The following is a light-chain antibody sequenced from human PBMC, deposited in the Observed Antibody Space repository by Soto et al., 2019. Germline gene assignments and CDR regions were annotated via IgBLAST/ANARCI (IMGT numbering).Light chain of an antibody. CDR3: LQYSSHSWT. CDR2: DAS. CDR1: RSISDC. J-gene: IGKJ1*01. V-gene: IGKV1-5*01. Sequence: DIQMTQSPSSLSPSVGDRVNLSCRASRSISDCLAWYQQKPGKAPELLIFDASTLKSGVSSRFSGSGAGTEFTLTISRLQPDDVATYYCLQYSSHSWTFGQGTKVDIK.